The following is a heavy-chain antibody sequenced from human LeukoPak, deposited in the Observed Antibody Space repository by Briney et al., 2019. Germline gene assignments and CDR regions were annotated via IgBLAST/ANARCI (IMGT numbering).Heavy chain of an antibody. CDR2: ISSSSSTI. Sequence: GGSLRLSCAASGFTFSSYSMNWVRQAPGKGLEWVSYISSSSSTIYYADSAKGRFTISRDNAKNSLYLQMNSLRAEDTAVYYCARVVGSSIPIEGGGYFDYWGQGTLVTVSS. V-gene: IGHV3-48*01. CDR1: GFTFSSYS. J-gene: IGHJ4*02. CDR3: ARVVGSSIPIEGGGYFDY. D-gene: IGHD2-2*02.